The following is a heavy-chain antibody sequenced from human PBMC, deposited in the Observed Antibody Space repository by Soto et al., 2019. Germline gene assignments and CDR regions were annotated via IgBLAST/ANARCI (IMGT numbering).Heavy chain of an antibody. J-gene: IGHJ5*02. D-gene: IGHD3-22*01. Sequence: LRLSCAASGFTFSSYSMNWVRQAPGKGLEWVSSISSSSYIYYADSVKGRFTISRDNAKNSLYLQMNSLRAEDTAVYYCARLRDEDYYDSSGYYPGWFDPWGQGTLVTVSS. CDR3: ARLRDEDYYDSSGYYPGWFDP. CDR2: ISSSSYI. V-gene: IGHV3-21*01. CDR1: GFTFSSYS.